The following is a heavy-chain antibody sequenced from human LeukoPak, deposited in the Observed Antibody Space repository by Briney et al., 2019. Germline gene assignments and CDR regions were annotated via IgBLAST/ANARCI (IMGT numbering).Heavy chain of an antibody. V-gene: IGHV4-61*05. J-gene: IGHJ6*03. CDR3: ARTPKSTAYYYVDV. CDR1: GGSISSSNYY. Sequence: SETLSLTCSVSGGSISSSNYYWGWIRQPPGKGLEWIGYIYYSGSTNYSPSLKSRVTISVDTSKNQFSLKLSSLTAADTAVYYCARTPKSTAYYYVDVRGKGNTVTISS. CDR2: IYYSGST. D-gene: IGHD2/OR15-2a*01.